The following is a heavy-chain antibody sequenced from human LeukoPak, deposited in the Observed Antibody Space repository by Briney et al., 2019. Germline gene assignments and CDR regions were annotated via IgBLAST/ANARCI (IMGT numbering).Heavy chain of an antibody. CDR1: GFTFSGHG. V-gene: IGHV3-30*02. CDR3: ARVLDNGWWPFAY. Sequence: GGSLRLSCAASGFTFSGHGMHWVRQAPGKGLEWVAFTSSDGNNKYYTDSVKGRFTISRDNSKNTLYLQMNSLRTEDTAVYFCARVLDNGWWPFAYWGQGTLVTVSS. J-gene: IGHJ4*02. D-gene: IGHD6-19*01. CDR2: TSSDGNNK.